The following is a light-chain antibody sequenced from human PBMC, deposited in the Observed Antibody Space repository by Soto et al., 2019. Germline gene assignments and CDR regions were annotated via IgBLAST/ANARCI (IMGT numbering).Light chain of an antibody. CDR1: QYISTW. Sequence: DIQMTQSPSSVSANVGDRVTITCRATQYISTWLAWHQQKPGKAPKLLIYAAPTLQDGVTSRFSGSGSGTDFTLTISSLQPEDFATYYCQQANTFPITFGQGTRLEIK. V-gene: IGKV1-12*01. CDR2: AAP. J-gene: IGKJ5*01. CDR3: QQANTFPIT.